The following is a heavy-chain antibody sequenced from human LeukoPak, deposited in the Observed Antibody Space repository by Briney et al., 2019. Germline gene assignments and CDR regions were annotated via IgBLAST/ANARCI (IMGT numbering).Heavy chain of an antibody. J-gene: IGHJ4*02. V-gene: IGHV3-48*01. D-gene: IGHD6-19*01. CDR1: GFTFSSYS. Sequence: PGGSLRLSCAASGFTFSSYSMNWVRQAPGKGLEWVSYISSSSSTIYYADSVKDRFTISRDNAKNSLYLQMNSLRAEDTAVYYCAIVSSVAGINYWGQGTLVTVSS. CDR2: ISSSSSTI. CDR3: AIVSSVAGINY.